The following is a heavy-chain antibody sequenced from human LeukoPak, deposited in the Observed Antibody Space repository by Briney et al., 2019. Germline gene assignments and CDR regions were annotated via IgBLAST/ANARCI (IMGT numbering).Heavy chain of an antibody. CDR2: IGSSGRSI. CDR3: ARLYSSSSGKAFDI. Sequence: GGSLRLSCAASGFTFSSYGMHWVRQAPGKGLEWLSYIGSSGRSIYYADSVKGRFTISRDNAKNSLYLQMNSLRAEDTAVYYCARLYSSSSGKAFDIWGQGTMVTVSS. J-gene: IGHJ3*02. V-gene: IGHV3-48*04. D-gene: IGHD6-6*01. CDR1: GFTFSSYG.